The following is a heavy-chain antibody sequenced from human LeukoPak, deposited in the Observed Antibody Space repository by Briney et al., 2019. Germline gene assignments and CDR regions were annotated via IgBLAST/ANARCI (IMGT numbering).Heavy chain of an antibody. J-gene: IGHJ4*02. D-gene: IGHD4-17*01. Sequence: GGSLRLSCAASGFTFSSYAMHWVRQAPGKGLEWVAVISYDGSNKYYADSVKGRFTISRDNSKNTLYLQMNSLRAEDTAVYYCARERRTTRRFDYWGQGTLVTVSS. V-gene: IGHV3-30-3*01. CDR1: GFTFSSYA. CDR2: ISYDGSNK. CDR3: ARERRTTRRFDY.